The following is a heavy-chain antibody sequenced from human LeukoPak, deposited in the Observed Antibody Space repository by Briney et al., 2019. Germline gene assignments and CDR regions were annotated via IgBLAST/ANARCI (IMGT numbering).Heavy chain of an antibody. CDR3: AKDQLAGLSRPYVFDI. Sequence: GGSLRLSCAASGFTFSTYAMHWVRQAPGKGLEWVAVISYDGSNKYFADSVKGRFTISRDNSKNTLYLQMSSLRPEDTAVYYCAKDQLAGLSRPYVFDIWGQGTMVTVPS. CDR2: ISYDGSNK. J-gene: IGHJ3*02. V-gene: IGHV3-30*18. D-gene: IGHD1-1*01. CDR1: GFTFSTYA.